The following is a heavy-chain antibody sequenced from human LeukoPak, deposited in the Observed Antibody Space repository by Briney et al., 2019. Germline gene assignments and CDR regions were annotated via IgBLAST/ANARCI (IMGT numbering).Heavy chain of an antibody. V-gene: IGHV3-23*01. CDR1: GFIFNNYG. CDR3: ARLPTFYFDSSHYHYDY. CDR2: ISGSGPST. Sequence: GGSLRLSCAASGFIFNNYGMSWVRQAPGKGLEWVSSISGSGPSTAYADSVKGHFTTSRDKSKNTLYLQMNSLKVEDTAVYYCARLPTFYFDSSHYHYDYWGRGTQVTVSS. J-gene: IGHJ4*02. D-gene: IGHD3-22*01.